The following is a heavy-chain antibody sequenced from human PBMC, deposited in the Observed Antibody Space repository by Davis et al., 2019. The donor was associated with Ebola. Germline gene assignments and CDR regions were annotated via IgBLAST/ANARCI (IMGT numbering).Heavy chain of an antibody. CDR1: GDRVSNNAVA. V-gene: IGHV6-1*01. D-gene: IGHD2-2*01. Sequence: HSQTLSLTCAISGDRVSNNAVAWNWIRQSPSRGLEWLGRTYHRSQWYVDCALSVKSRMIISVDESNNRVSLQLDSVHPEDAAVYYCARGEGNVHGSAFDYWGQGSLVTVSS. J-gene: IGHJ4*02. CDR2: TYHRSQWYV. CDR3: ARGEGNVHGSAFDY.